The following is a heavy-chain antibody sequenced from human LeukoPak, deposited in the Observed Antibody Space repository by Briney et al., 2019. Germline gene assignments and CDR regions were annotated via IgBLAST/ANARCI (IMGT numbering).Heavy chain of an antibody. J-gene: IGHJ4*02. CDR3: ARDYPIAVAGIPDY. D-gene: IGHD6-19*01. CDR2: ISGYNGNA. CDR1: GYTFTSYG. V-gene: IGHV1-18*04. Sequence: ASVKVSCKASGYTFTSYGISWVRHAPGQGLEWMGWISGYNGNANYAQKLQGRVSMTTDTSTTTAYMELRSLRSDDTAVYYCARDYPIAVAGIPDYWGQGTLVTVSS.